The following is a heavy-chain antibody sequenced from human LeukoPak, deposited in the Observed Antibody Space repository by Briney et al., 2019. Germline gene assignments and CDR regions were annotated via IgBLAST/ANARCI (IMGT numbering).Heavy chain of an antibody. CDR2: IYIDGTT. V-gene: IGHV3-53*01. Sequence: GLELISVIYIDGTTYYADSVKGRFTISRDQANNTLYLQMNTLRDEDTAVYYCARGPRYSFYWGQGTLVSVSS. D-gene: IGHD6-13*01. CDR3: ARGPRYSFY. J-gene: IGHJ4*02.